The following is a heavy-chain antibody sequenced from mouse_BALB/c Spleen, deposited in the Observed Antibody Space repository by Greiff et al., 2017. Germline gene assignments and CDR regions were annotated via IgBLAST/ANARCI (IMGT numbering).Heavy chain of an antibody. CDR1: GYSITSDYA. CDR3: ARSGYYGSSYVWYFDV. CDR2: ISYSGST. Sequence: DVKLQESGPGLVKPSQSLSLTCTVTGYSITSDYAWNWIRQFPGNKLEWMGYISYSGSTSYNPSLKSRISITRDTSKNQFFLQLNSVTTEDTATYYCARSGYYGSSYVWYFDVWGAGTTVTVSS. D-gene: IGHD1-1*01. J-gene: IGHJ1*01. V-gene: IGHV3-2*02.